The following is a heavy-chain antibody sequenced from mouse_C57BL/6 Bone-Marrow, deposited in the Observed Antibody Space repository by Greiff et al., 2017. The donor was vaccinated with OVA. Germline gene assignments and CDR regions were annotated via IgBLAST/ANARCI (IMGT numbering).Heavy chain of an antibody. J-gene: IGHJ2*01. Sequence: QVHVKQPGAELVKPGASVKMSCKASGYTFTSYWITWVKQRPGQGLEWIGDIYPGSGSTNYNEKFKSKATLTVDTSSSTAYMQLSSLTSEDSAVYYCARSDDGYLYYFDYWGQGTTLTVSS. CDR1: GYTFTSYW. CDR2: IYPGSGST. CDR3: ARSDDGYLYYFDY. D-gene: IGHD2-3*01. V-gene: IGHV1-55*01.